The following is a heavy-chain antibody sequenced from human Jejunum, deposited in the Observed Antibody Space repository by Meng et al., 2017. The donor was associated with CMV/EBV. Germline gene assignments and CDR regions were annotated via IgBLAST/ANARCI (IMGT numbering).Heavy chain of an antibody. CDR2: ISYDDSNE. D-gene: IGHD2-15*01. V-gene: IGHV3-30-3*01. J-gene: IGHJ4*02. Sequence: SYAMHWVRQAPGKGLEWVAIISYDDSNEFYADSVKGRFTISRDTSKNTLYLQMNGLRPDDTAVYYCARGGGLYCTVGSCYYPMDYWGQGTLVTVSS. CDR1: SYA. CDR3: ARGGGLYCTVGSCYYPMDY.